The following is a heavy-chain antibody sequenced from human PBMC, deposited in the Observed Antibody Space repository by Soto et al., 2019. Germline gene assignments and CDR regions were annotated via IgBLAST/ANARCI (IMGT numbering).Heavy chain of an antibody. V-gene: IGHV2-5*02. CDR3: ARRVLRTVFGLVTTTAIYFDF. D-gene: IGHD3-3*01. CDR1: GFSLTTSGVG. Sequence: QITLNESGPTQVKPRQTLTLTCTFSGFSLTTSGVGVGWIRQSPGKAPEWLALIYWDADKRYSPSLKSRLTITKDTSKNQVVLTMADLDPADTATYYCARRVLRTVFGLVTTTAIYFDFWGQGTPVAVSS. J-gene: IGHJ4*02. CDR2: IYWDADK.